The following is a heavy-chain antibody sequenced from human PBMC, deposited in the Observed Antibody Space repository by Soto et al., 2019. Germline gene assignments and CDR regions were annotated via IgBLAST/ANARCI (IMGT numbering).Heavy chain of an antibody. V-gene: IGHV1-69*02. J-gene: IGHJ4*02. CDR2: IIPILGIA. Sequence: QAQLVQSGAEVKKPGSSEKVSCKASGGTFRSYTISWVRQAPGQGLEWMGRIIPILGIANYAQKFQGRVTITADISTSTAYMELSSLRSEDTAVYYCAMEYCSSTSCYRDYWGQGTLVTVSS. CDR1: GGTFRSYT. D-gene: IGHD2-2*02. CDR3: AMEYCSSTSCYRDY.